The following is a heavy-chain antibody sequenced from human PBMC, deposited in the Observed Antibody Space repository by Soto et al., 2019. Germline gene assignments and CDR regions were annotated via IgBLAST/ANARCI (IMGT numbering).Heavy chain of an antibody. CDR1: GGSITSSSYS. CDR3: ARVTGRYYYGMDV. J-gene: IGHJ6*02. CDR2: FYHSGST. Sequence: PSETLSLTCAVSGGSITSSSYSWGWVRQPPGKGLEWIATFYHSGSTNYNPSLKSRVTISVDTSKNQFSLKLSSVTAADTAVYYCARVTGRYYYGMDVWGQGTTVTVSS. V-gene: IGHV4-39*07.